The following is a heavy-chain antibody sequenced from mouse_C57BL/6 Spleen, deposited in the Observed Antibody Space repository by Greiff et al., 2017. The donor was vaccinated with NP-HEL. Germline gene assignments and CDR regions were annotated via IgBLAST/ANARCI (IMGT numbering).Heavy chain of an antibody. Sequence: VQLQQPGAELVMPGASVKLSCKASGYTFTSYWMHWVKQRPGQGLEWIGEIDPSDSYTNYNQKFKGKSTLTVDKSSSTAYMQLSSLTSEDSAVYYCARKGLRVYYFDYWGQGTTLTVSS. CDR1: GYTFTSYW. CDR3: ARKGLRVYYFDY. V-gene: IGHV1-69*01. D-gene: IGHD1-1*01. J-gene: IGHJ2*01. CDR2: IDPSDSYT.